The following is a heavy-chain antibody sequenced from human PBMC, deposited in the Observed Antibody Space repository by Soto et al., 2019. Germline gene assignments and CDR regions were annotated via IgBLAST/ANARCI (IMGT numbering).Heavy chain of an antibody. Sequence: PGGSLRLACAASGFTFSSYAMSWDRPAAGKGLEWVSAISGSGGSTYYADSVKGRFTISRDNSKNTLYLQMNSLRAEDTAVYYCAKGGPHLRYWGQGTLVTVSS. CDR1: GFTFSSYA. J-gene: IGHJ4*02. CDR2: ISGSGGST. CDR3: AKGGPHLRY. D-gene: IGHD4-17*01. V-gene: IGHV3-23*01.